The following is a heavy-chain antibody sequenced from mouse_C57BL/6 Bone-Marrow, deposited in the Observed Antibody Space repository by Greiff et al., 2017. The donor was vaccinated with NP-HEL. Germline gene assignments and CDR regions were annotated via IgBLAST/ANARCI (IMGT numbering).Heavy chain of an antibody. D-gene: IGHD1-1*01. CDR2: IYPGSGST. Sequence: VQLQQPGAELVKPGASVKMSCKASGYTFTSYWITWVKQRPGQGLEWIGDIYPGSGSTNYNEKFKSKATLTVDTSASTAYMQLVSLTSEDSAVYYCARRATTVVATTHFDYWGQGTTLTVSS. CDR1: GYTFTSYW. J-gene: IGHJ2*01. CDR3: ARRATTVVATTHFDY. V-gene: IGHV1-55*01.